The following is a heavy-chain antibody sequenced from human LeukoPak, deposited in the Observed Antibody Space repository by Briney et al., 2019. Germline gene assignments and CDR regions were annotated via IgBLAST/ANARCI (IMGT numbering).Heavy chain of an antibody. CDR2: INYSGNT. Sequence: SETLSLTCTVSGDSISSYYWSWIRQPPGKGLEWMGYINYSGNTNYNPSLKSRVTISVDTSKNQFSLRLTSVTAADTAVYYCAREGRQGYVYFDCWGQGTLVTVSS. CDR3: AREGRQGYVYFDC. V-gene: IGHV4-59*01. CDR1: GDSISSYY. J-gene: IGHJ4*02. D-gene: IGHD5-12*01.